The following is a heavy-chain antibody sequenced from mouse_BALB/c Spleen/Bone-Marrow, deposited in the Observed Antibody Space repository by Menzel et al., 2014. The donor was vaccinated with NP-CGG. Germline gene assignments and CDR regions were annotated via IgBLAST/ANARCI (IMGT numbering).Heavy chain of an antibody. D-gene: IGHD2-14*01. J-gene: IGHJ4*01. V-gene: IGHV1-12*01. CDR3: ARDRDEALMDY. Sequence: LQQSGAELVKPGASVKMSCKASGYTFTSYNMHWVKQTPGQSLEWIGAIYPGNGDTSYNQKFKGKATLTADKSSSTAYMQLSSLTSEDSAVYYCARDRDEALMDYWGQGTSVTVSS. CDR2: IYPGNGDT. CDR1: GYTFTSYN.